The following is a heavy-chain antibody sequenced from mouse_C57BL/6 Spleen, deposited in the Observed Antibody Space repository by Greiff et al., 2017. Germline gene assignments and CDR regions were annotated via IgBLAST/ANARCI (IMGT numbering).Heavy chain of an antibody. D-gene: IGHD3-2*02. Sequence: QVQLQQPGAELVRPGSSVTLSCKASGYTFTSYWMDWVKQRPGQGLEWIGNIYPSDSETHYNQKFKDKATLTVDKSSSTAYMQLSSLTSADSAVYYCARSSAQARSAYWGQGTLVTVSA. CDR1: GYTFTSYW. V-gene: IGHV1-61*01. CDR3: ARSSAQARSAY. CDR2: IYPSDSET. J-gene: IGHJ3*01.